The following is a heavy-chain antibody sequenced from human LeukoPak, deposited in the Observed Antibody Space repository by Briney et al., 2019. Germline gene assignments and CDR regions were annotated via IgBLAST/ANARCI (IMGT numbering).Heavy chain of an antibody. CDR1: GFTFSSYW. Sequence: GGSLRLSCAASGFTFSSYWMHWVRQAPGKGLVWVSRINSDGSSTSYADSVKGRFTISRDNSKNTLYLQMNSLRAEDTAVYYCAREGLDSSTVVTRGGYDYWGQGTLVTVSS. V-gene: IGHV3-74*01. CDR3: AREGLDSSTVVTRGGYDY. J-gene: IGHJ4*02. D-gene: IGHD3-22*01. CDR2: INSDGSST.